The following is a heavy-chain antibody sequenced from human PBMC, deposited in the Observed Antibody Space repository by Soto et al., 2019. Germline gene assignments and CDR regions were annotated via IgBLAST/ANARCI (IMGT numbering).Heavy chain of an antibody. J-gene: IGHJ4*02. CDR3: AAHPGGGGY. Sequence: EVQLVESGGGLIQPGGSLRLSCAVSGFTVSNNYMSWVRQAPGKGLEGVSVIYSGGYTAYGDSVKGRFTISRDNSKNPQYLQRRSRGAADAGVFYWAAHPGGGGYWGQGTLVTVSS. CDR2: IYSGGYT. D-gene: IGHD3-10*01. CDR1: GFTVSNNY. V-gene: IGHV3-53*01.